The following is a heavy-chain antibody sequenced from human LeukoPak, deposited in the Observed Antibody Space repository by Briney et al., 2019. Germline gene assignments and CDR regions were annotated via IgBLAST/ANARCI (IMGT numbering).Heavy chain of an antibody. D-gene: IGHD3-10*01. V-gene: IGHV4-59*12. CDR3: ASDAYGEGFDY. Sequence: SETLSLTCTVSGGSISSYYWSWIRQPPGKGLEWIGYIYYSGSTYYNPSLKSRVTISVDTSKNQFSLKLSSVTAADTAVYYCASDAYGEGFDYWGQGTLVTVSS. CDR1: GGSISSYY. J-gene: IGHJ4*02. CDR2: IYYSGST.